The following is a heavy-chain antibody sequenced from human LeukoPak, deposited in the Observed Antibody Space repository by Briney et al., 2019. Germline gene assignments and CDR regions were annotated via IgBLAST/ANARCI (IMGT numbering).Heavy chain of an antibody. CDR2: ISSSGGST. CDR1: GFTFSSYG. J-gene: IGHJ4*02. D-gene: IGHD6-19*01. CDR3: AKDSSSSGWYWYGY. Sequence: GGSLRLSCAASGFTFSSYGMSWVRQAPGKGLEWVSAISSSGGSTYYADSVKGRFTISRDNSKNTLYLQMNSLRAEDTAVYYCAKDSSSSGWYWYGYWGQGTLVTVSS. V-gene: IGHV3-23*01.